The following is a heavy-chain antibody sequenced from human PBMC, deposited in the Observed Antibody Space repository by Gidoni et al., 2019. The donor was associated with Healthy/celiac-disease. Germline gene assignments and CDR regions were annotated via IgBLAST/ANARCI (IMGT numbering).Heavy chain of an antibody. CDR3: ARDNSRVVVVAAM. V-gene: IGHV3-30-3*01. D-gene: IGHD2-15*01. CDR2: ISYDGSNK. Sequence: QVQLVESGGGVVQPGRSLRLSCAASGFTFSSYAMHWVRQAPGKGLEWVAVISYDGSNKYYADSVKGRFTISRDNSKNTLYLQMNSLRAEDTAVYYCARDNSRVVVVAAMWGQGTLVTVSS. J-gene: IGHJ4*02. CDR1: GFTFSSYA.